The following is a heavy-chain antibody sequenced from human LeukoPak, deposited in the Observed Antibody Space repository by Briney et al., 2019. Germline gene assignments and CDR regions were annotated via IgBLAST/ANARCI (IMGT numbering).Heavy chain of an antibody. V-gene: IGHV3-23*01. Sequence: GGSLRLSCAASGFTFSSYAMSWVRQAPGKGLEWVSAISGSGGSTYYADSVKGRFTISRDNSKNTLYLQMNSLRAEDTAAYYCAKDHFSIVATSFDYWGQGTLVTVSS. CDR2: ISGSGGST. CDR1: GFTFSSYA. J-gene: IGHJ4*02. CDR3: AKDHFSIVATSFDY. D-gene: IGHD5-12*01.